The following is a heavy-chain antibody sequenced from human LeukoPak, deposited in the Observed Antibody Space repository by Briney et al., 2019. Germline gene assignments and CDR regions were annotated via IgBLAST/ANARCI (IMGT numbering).Heavy chain of an antibody. Sequence: SVKVSCKASGGTFSSYAISWVRQAPGQGLEWMGRIIPIFGTANYEQKFQGRVTITTDESTSTAYMELSSLRSEDTAVYYCARDSPSRDGYNYVDYWGQGTLVTVSS. V-gene: IGHV1-69*05. D-gene: IGHD5-24*01. CDR2: IIPIFGTA. CDR1: GGTFSSYA. CDR3: ARDSPSRDGYNYVDY. J-gene: IGHJ4*02.